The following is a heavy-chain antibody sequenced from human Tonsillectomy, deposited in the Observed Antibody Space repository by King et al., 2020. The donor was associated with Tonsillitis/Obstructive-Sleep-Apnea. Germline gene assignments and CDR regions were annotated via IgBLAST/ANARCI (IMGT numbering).Heavy chain of an antibody. V-gene: IGHV3-11*06. J-gene: IGHJ6*02. Sequence: VQLVESGGDLVTPGGSLRLSCAAAGFTFSDYYMSWIRQAPGKGLEWVSYISRSNTFTNYAESVKGRFTISRDNAKNSLYLQMNILRAEDTAVYYCARPFATFYYSYGMDGWGQGTTVTVSS. D-gene: IGHD1-26*01. CDR3: ARPFATFYYSYGMDG. CDR1: GFTFSDYY. CDR2: ISRSNTFT.